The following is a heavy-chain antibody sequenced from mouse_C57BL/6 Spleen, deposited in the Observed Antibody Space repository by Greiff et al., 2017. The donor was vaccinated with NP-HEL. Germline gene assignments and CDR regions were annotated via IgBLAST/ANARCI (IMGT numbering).Heavy chain of an antibody. Sequence: EVQLKQSGPELVKPGASVKISCKASGYSFTGYYMNWVKQSPEKSLEWIGEINPSTGGTTYNQKFKAKATLTVDKSSSTAYMQLKSLTSEDSAVYYCARGRYFDVWGTGTTVTVSS. J-gene: IGHJ1*03. V-gene: IGHV1-42*01. CDR1: GYSFTGYY. CDR3: ARGRYFDV. CDR2: INPSTGGT.